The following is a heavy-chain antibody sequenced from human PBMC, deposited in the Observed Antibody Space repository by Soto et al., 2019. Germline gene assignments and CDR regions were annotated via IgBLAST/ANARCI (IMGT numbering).Heavy chain of an antibody. CDR2: IYYSGST. Sequence: QVQMQESGPGLVKPSETLSLTCSVSGGSISRSSYYWGWIRQPPGKGLEWIGSIYYSGSTYYNPSRKSRLSLSVDTSVNQFSLKLSSVTAADTAVYYCASQGPGEYDSSGGLTNFDYWGQGTLVTVSS. V-gene: IGHV4-39*01. CDR1: GGSISRSSYY. D-gene: IGHD3-22*01. CDR3: ASQGPGEYDSSGGLTNFDY. J-gene: IGHJ4*02.